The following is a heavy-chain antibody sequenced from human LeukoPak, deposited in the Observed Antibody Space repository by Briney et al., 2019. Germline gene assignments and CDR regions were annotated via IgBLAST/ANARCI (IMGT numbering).Heavy chain of an antibody. CDR1: GFTLSSYE. J-gene: IGHJ4*02. CDR3: AFEGYYYDSSGYYYKFDY. D-gene: IGHD3-22*01. V-gene: IGHV3-23*01. CDR2: IDYSGDTT. Sequence: GGSLRLSCTASGFTLSSYEMTWIRQAPGKGLEWVSSIDYSGDTTYYADSVKGRFTISRDNSKNTLYLQMNSLRAEDTAVYYCAFEGYYYDSSGYYYKFDYWGQGTLVTVSS.